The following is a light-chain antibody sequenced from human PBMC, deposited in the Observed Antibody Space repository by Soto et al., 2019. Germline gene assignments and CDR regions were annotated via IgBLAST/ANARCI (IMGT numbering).Light chain of an antibody. Sequence: DIQMTQSPSSLSASVGDTVSITCRASRSVSRYLNWYQQKSGEAPKLLIYAVSTLQSGVPSRFSGSGSGTAFTLTLNGLQPEDFATFYCQQTYTNRYSFGQGSKVEMK. CDR1: RSVSRY. CDR3: QQTYTNRYS. V-gene: IGKV1-39*01. J-gene: IGKJ2*03. CDR2: AVS.